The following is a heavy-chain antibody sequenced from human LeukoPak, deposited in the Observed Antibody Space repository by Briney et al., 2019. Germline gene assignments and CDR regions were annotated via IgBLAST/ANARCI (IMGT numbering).Heavy chain of an antibody. CDR1: GGSVSNSSYF. CDR2: IYYSETT. Sequence: PSETLSLTCSVSGGSVSNSSYFWCWIRQSPGRGLEWIGSIYYSETTYYNPSLKSRATISVTTSTNQFSLRLTSVTAADTAVYYCARVVNFCPTSHCRGDYIGSWGQGSLVSVSS. V-gene: IGHV4-39*01. CDR3: ARVVNFCPTSHCRGDYIGS. J-gene: IGHJ5*02. D-gene: IGHD4-17*01.